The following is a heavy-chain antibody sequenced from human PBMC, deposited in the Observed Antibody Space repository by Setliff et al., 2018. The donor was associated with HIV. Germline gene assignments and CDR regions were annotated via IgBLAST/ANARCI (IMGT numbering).Heavy chain of an antibody. CDR1: GYIFIRYY. Sequence: ASVMVSCKTSGYIFIRYYIFWVRQAPGQGLEWMGNINPHTGVTKYAEKFQGRVTMTRDTSINTIYMELNSLRSDDTAVYYCARDLRDGFEEWFSTLDDGMDVWGQGTTVTVSS. CDR3: ARDLRDGFEEWFSTLDDGMDV. J-gene: IGHJ6*02. D-gene: IGHD3-3*01. V-gene: IGHV1-2*02. CDR2: INPHTGVT.